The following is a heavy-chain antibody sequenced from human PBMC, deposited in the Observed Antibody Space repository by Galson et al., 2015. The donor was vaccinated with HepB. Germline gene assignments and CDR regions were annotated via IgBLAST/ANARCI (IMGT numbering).Heavy chain of an antibody. CDR2: TYYRSKWYN. D-gene: IGHD1-26*01. CDR3: VRDGIRVFDY. Sequence: CAISGDSVSNNHAAWNWIRQSPSRGLGWLGRTYYRSKWYNDYAVSVKSRITINPDTSKNQFSLQLNSMTPDDTAVYYCVRDGIRVFDYWGQGTLVTVSS. J-gene: IGHJ4*02. V-gene: IGHV6-1*01. CDR1: GDSVSNNHAA.